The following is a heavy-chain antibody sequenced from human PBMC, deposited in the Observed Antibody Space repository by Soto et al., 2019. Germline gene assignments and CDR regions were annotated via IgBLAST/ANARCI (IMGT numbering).Heavy chain of an antibody. CDR1: GYTFTSHY. V-gene: IGHV1-46*01. CDR3: ARSSYDYVWGSYRTSDRYDAFDI. Sequence: ASVKVSCKASGYTFTSHYMHWVRPAPGQGLAGMGIINPSGGRTSYAQKFQSRVTMTRDRSTSTVYKELGSLRSEDTAGYYCARSSYDYVWGSYRTSDRYDAFDIWGQGTMVTVSS. J-gene: IGHJ3*02. D-gene: IGHD3-16*02. CDR2: INPSGGRT.